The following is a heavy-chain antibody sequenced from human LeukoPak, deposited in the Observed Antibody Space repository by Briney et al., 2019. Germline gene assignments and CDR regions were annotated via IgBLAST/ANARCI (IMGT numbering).Heavy chain of an antibody. CDR1: GGSISSGGYS. D-gene: IGHD3-22*01. CDR3: ARDYDSSGYGAFDI. J-gene: IGHJ3*02. Sequence: SETLSLTCAVSGGSISSGGYSWSWIRQPPGKGLEWIGYIYHSGSTYYNPSLKSRVTISVDTSKNQFSLKLSSVTAADTAVYYCARDYDSSGYGAFDIWGQGTMVTVSS. V-gene: IGHV4-30-2*01. CDR2: IYHSGST.